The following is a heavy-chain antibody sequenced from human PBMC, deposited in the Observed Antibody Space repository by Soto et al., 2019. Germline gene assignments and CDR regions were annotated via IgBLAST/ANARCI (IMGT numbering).Heavy chain of an antibody. Sequence: EVQLVESGGGLVKPGGSLRLSCAASGFTFSSYSMNWVRQAPGKGLEWVSSISSSSSYIYYADSVKGRFTISRDNAKNSLYLQMNSLRAEDTAVYYCASSGSYPPGILSWFDPWGQGTLVTVSS. J-gene: IGHJ5*02. CDR3: ASSGSYPPGILSWFDP. V-gene: IGHV3-21*01. CDR2: ISSSSSYI. D-gene: IGHD1-26*01. CDR1: GFTFSSYS.